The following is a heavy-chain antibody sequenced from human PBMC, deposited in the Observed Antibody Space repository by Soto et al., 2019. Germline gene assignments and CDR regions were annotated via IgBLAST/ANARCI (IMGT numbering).Heavy chain of an antibody. J-gene: IGHJ4*02. V-gene: IGHV3-23*01. D-gene: IGHD3-10*01. CDR1: GFTFSSYA. CDR3: AKDQDGSGSYWAY. Sequence: AGGSLRLSCAASGFTFSSYAMSWVRQAPGKGLEWVSAISGSGGSTYYADSVKGRFTISRDNSKNTLYLQMNSLRAEDTAVYYCAKDQDGSGSYWAYWGQGTLVTVSS. CDR2: ISGSGGST.